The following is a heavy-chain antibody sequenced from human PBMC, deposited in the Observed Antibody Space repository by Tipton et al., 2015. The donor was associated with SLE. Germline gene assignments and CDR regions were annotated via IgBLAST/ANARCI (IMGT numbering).Heavy chain of an antibody. CDR2: INHSGRT. D-gene: IGHD1-7*01. CDR1: GGSISRQY. CDR3: ARGTRGSYDWNYSFDY. J-gene: IGHJ4*02. V-gene: IGHV4-34*01. Sequence: TLSLTCTVSGGSISRQYWSCSCQPPGKGLEWIGEINHSGRTNYDPSLKSRVTISVDTSKNQFSLKLSAVTAADTAVYYCARGTRGSYDWNYSFDYWGQGTLVTVSS.